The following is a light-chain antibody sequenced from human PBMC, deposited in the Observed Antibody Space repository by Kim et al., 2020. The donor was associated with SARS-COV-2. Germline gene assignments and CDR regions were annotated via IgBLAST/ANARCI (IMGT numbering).Light chain of an antibody. J-gene: IGKJ5*01. CDR1: QGISSW. CDR2: AAS. Sequence: ASVGDRVTITCRASQGISSWLAWYQQKPGKAPKLLIYAASSLQSGVPSRLSGSGAGTEFTLTISSMQPEDFANYYCQQANSFTITFGQGTRLEIK. V-gene: IGKV1-12*01. CDR3: QQANSFTIT.